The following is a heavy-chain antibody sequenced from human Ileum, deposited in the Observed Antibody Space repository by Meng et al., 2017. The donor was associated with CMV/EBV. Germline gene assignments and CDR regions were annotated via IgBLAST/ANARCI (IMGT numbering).Heavy chain of an antibody. CDR3: ARGPGGFGDFNFDY. D-gene: IGHD3-16*01. CDR2: IYHGGST. V-gene: IGHV4-4*07. Sequence: RLQRLRPGLVHPSGTLSLPCTVSGASITSCYWSWIRQPAGKALEWIGRIYHGGSTNYNPSLKSRVTLSVDTSKNQFSMRLTSVTAADTAVYYCARGPGGFGDFNFDYWGQGTLVTVSS. J-gene: IGHJ4*02. CDR1: GASITSCY.